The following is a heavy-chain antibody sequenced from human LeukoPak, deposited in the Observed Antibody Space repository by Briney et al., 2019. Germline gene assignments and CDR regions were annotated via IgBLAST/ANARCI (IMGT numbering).Heavy chain of an antibody. V-gene: IGHV3-7*01. J-gene: IGHJ4*02. CDR3: ARVGIDYLASYHFDH. D-gene: IGHD2/OR15-2a*01. CDR2: IKQRGSEK. Sequence: GGSLRLSCAASGFTSNYSWMSWVRQAPGKGLEWVANIKQRGSEKSYVDSVKGRFSISRDNTKNSVFLQMNSLRAEDTAVYYCARVGIDYLASYHFDHWGRGTLVTVSS. CDR1: GFTSNYSW.